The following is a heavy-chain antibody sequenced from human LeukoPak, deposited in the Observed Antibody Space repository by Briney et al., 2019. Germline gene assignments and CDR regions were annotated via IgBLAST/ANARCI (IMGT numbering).Heavy chain of an antibody. CDR2: LHYSGRT. V-gene: IGHV4-31*03. CDR3: ARAKYNSGWYLDY. D-gene: IGHD6-19*01. Sequence: RSSDTRSLTCTVSGRSIGSGCNYWTWLRHHPWKGLEWIGYLHYSGRTYYSPSLKRRLTISVDTSKKQFSLKVSSVTAADTAVYYCARAKYNSGWYLDYWGQGTLVTVSS. J-gene: IGHJ4*02. CDR1: GRSIGSGCNY.